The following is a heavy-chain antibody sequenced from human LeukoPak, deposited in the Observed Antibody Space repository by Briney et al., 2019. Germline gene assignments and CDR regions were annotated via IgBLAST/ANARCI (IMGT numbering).Heavy chain of an antibody. CDR1: GFTISPHY. Sequence: PGGSLRLSCIASGFTISPHYMGWARQAPGKGLEWVANIDKDAIEKYYVDSVKGRFTISRDNAKNSLRLEMNSLGVEDTAVYYCARGGLSYGFDVWGPGTMVTVSS. D-gene: IGHD4/OR15-4a*01. CDR3: ARGGLSYGFDV. CDR2: IDKDAIEK. J-gene: IGHJ3*01. V-gene: IGHV3-7*01.